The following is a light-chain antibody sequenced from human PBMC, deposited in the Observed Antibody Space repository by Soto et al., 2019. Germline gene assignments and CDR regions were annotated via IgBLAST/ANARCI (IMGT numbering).Light chain of an antibody. CDR1: SSDVGGSNY. V-gene: IGLV2-14*01. J-gene: IGLJ2*01. CDR2: EVS. Sequence: QSALTQPASVSGSPGQSITISCTGTSSDVGGSNYVSWYQHHPGKAPKLMIYEVSHRPSGVSDRFSGSKSGNTASLTISGLQAEDEADYYCASYTSSASLEVFGGGTQLTVL. CDR3: ASYTSSASLEV.